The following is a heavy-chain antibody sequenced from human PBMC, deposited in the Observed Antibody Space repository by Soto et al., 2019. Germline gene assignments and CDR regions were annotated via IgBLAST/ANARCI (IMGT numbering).Heavy chain of an antibody. CDR1: GYTFTSYD. V-gene: IGHV1-8*01. J-gene: IGHJ3*02. Sequence: ASVKVSCKASGYTFTSYDINWVRQATGQGLEWMGWMNPNSGNTGYAQKFQCRVTMTRNTSISTAYMELSSLRSEDTAVYYCARGFVYYYDSSGLQDAFAIWGQGIMVTVSS. CDR3: ARGFVYYYDSSGLQDAFAI. CDR2: MNPNSGNT. D-gene: IGHD3-22*01.